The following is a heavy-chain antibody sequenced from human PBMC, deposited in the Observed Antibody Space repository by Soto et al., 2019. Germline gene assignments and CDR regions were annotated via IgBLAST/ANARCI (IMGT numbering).Heavy chain of an antibody. CDR1: GYTFINYD. CDR3: ARRRGSNGWFDL. CDR2: MNPESGNT. Sequence: WASVKVSCKASGYTFINYDMNWVRQATGQGLEWVGWMNPESGNTGYAQNFQGRVTMTGNTSMSSVYMELSSLTSEDTAVYYCARRRGSNGWFDLWGQGTLVTVSS. J-gene: IGHJ5*02. D-gene: IGHD2-8*01. V-gene: IGHV1-8*01.